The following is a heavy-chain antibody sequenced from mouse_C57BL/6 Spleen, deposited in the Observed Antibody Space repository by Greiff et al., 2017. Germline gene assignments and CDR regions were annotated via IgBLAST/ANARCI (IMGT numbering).Heavy chain of an antibody. D-gene: IGHD2-4*01. V-gene: IGHV1-69*01. J-gene: IGHJ3*01. CDR3: ARLEIYYDYDKAFAY. Sequence: VQLQQPGAELVMPGASVKLSCKASGYTFTSYWMHWVKQRPGQGLEWIGEIDPSDSYTNYNQKFKGKSTLTVDKSSSTAYMQLRSLTSKDSAVYYCARLEIYYDYDKAFAYWGQGTLVTVSA. CDR2: IDPSDSYT. CDR1: GYTFTSYW.